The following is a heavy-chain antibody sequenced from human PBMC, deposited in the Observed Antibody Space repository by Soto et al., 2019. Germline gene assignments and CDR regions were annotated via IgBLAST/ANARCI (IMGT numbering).Heavy chain of an antibody. CDR1: GFTFNTFA. J-gene: IGHJ4*02. CDR3: VKEGYMRSDWYGQFDC. CDR2: ISSNGGNT. V-gene: IGHV3-64D*06. D-gene: IGHD6-19*01. Sequence: GGSLRLSCSASGFTFNTFAMHWVRQTPGKGLEFVSAISSNGGNTYYADSVKGRFAISRDNSKNTLYLQMYSLRPEDTALYYCVKEGYMRSDWYGQFDCWGQGTLVTISS.